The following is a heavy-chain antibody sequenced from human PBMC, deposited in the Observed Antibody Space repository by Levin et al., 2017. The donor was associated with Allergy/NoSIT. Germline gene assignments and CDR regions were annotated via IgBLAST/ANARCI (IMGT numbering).Heavy chain of an antibody. CDR2: INAGNGHT. J-gene: IGHJ6*03. CDR3: TRGRWSAPRSDYYMDV. V-gene: IGHV1-3*01. D-gene: IGHD3-3*01. Sequence: ASVKVSCKASGYTFTNYAIYWVRQAPGQRLEWMGWINAGNGHTKYSQKFQGRVSITRDTSASTAYMELSILRSEDTAVYYCTRGRWSAPRSDYYMDVWGKGTTVTVSS. CDR1: GYTFTNYA.